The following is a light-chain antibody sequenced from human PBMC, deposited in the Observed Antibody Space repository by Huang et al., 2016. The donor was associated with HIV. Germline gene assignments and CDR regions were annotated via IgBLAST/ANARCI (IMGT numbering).Light chain of an antibody. Sequence: EIVLTQSPATLSLSPGDRATLSCRASQSVGVYLAWYQQKPDQAPRLPIVEASNRATGIPDRFSGSGSGTDFTLTIDSLQPDDFAIYYCQQRTKWPPVLTFGGGTRVEIK. V-gene: IGKV3-11*01. CDR3: QQRTKWPPVLT. CDR2: EAS. J-gene: IGKJ4*01. CDR1: QSVGVY.